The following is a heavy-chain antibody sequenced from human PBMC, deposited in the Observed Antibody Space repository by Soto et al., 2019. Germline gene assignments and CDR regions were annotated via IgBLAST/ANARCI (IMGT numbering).Heavy chain of an antibody. V-gene: IGHV4-59*01. CDR2: IYYSGST. Sequence: SETLSLTCTVSGGSISSYYWSWIRQPPGKGLEWIGYIYYSGSTNYNPSLKSRVTISVDTSKNQFSLKLSSVTAADTAVYYCARASQSGSYLYYYYYYGMDVWGQGTTVTVSS. D-gene: IGHD1-26*01. J-gene: IGHJ6*02. CDR3: ARASQSGSYLYYYYYYGMDV. CDR1: GGSISSYY.